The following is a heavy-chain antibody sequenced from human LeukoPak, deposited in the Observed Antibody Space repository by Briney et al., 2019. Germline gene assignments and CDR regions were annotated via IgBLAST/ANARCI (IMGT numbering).Heavy chain of an antibody. V-gene: IGHV1-18*01. CDR1: GYTFTSYG. D-gene: IGHD2-15*01. CDR3: ARDLARIVVVVAANWFDP. Sequence: ASVKVSCKASGYTFTSYGISWVRQAPGQGLEWMGWISAYNGNTNYAQKLQGRVTVTTDTSTSTAYMELRSLRSDDTAVYYCARDLARIVVVVAANWFDPWGQGTLVTVSS. J-gene: IGHJ5*02. CDR2: ISAYNGNT.